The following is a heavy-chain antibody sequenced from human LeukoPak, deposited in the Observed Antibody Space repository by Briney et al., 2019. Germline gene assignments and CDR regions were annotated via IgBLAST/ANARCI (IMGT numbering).Heavy chain of an antibody. D-gene: IGHD3-9*01. CDR1: GGSISSSY. V-gene: IGHV4-59*08. J-gene: IGHJ3*02. Sequence: PSETLSLTCTVSGGSISSSYWSWIRQPPGKGLEWIGDIHYSGSTNYNPSLKSRVTISVDTSKNQFSLKLSSVTAADTAVYYCARGDYDILTGYYGAFDIWGQGTMVTVSS. CDR2: IHYSGST. CDR3: ARGDYDILTGYYGAFDI.